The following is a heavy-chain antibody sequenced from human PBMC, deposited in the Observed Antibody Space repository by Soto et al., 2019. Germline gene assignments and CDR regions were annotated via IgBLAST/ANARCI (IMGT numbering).Heavy chain of an antibody. V-gene: IGHV3-23*01. CDR3: AKDQRELGYYDSSGYYGLEAFDI. Sequence: GGSLRLSCAASGFTFSSYAMSWVRQAPGKGLEWVSAISGSGGSTYYAESVKGRFTISRDNSKNTLYLQMNSLRAEDTAVYYCAKDQRELGYYDSSGYYGLEAFDIWGQGTMVTVSS. D-gene: IGHD3-22*01. J-gene: IGHJ3*02. CDR2: ISGSGGST. CDR1: GFTFSSYA.